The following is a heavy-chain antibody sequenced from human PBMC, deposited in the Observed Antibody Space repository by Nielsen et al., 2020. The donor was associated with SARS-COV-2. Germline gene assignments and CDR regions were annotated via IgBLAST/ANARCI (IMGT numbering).Heavy chain of an antibody. Sequence: GESLKISCEASGYSFSSYWIAWVRQRPGKGLEWMGIIHPGDSETKYSPSFQGQVTMSVDKSLRTAYLQWRTLKASDTAMYYCARRHMIPFGAGTYHFYFWGQGTLVTVSS. D-gene: IGHD3-16*01. CDR3: ARRHMIPFGAGTYHFYF. CDR1: GYSFSSYW. J-gene: IGHJ4*02. V-gene: IGHV5-51*01. CDR2: IHPGDSET.